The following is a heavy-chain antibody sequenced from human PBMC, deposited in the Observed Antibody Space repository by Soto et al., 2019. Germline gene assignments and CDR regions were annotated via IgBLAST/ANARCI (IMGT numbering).Heavy chain of an antibody. D-gene: IGHD3-10*01. Sequence: GGSLRLSCAASGFIFKMYWMHWVRQSPGKGLVWISRIYNDGTYSDYADSVRGRFTISRDNVNDTLYLQMNNLRAEDSGLYYCTRGPRPISTGTGAYGGQGTQVTAPQ. CDR1: GFIFKMYW. CDR3: TRGPRPISTGTGAY. V-gene: IGHV3-74*01. J-gene: IGHJ4*02. CDR2: IYNDGTYS.